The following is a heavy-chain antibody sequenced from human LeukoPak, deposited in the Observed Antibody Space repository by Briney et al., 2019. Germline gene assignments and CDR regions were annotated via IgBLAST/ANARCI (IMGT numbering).Heavy chain of an antibody. V-gene: IGHV3-15*01. J-gene: IGHJ4*02. CDR3: ITDLGLTIIRAVIVS. CDR1: GFTFTNAW. Sequence: NPGGSLRLSCAASGFTFTNAWMSWVRQAPGKGLEWVGRIKSKGDGESTDYAAPGKGSFTMSRDDSKDTLLLHMNGLMVEDTALYYCITDLGLTIIRAVIVSWGQGTLVTVSS. D-gene: IGHD3-10*01. CDR2: IKSKGDGEST.